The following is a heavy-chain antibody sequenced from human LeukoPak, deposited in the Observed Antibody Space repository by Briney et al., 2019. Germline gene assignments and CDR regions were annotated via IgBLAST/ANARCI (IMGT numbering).Heavy chain of an antibody. V-gene: IGHV3-48*02. CDR3: ARGETAVTSYLHY. CDR1: GFIFSNFG. J-gene: IGHJ4*02. D-gene: IGHD4-17*01. Sequence: GGSLRLSCAASGFIFSNFGKNWVRQAPGKGLQWLSYISTTSSTIYYADSVKGRFTISRDNAKNSLYLQMNSLRDEDTAVYYCARGETAVTSYLHYWGQGTLVTVSS. CDR2: ISTTSSTI.